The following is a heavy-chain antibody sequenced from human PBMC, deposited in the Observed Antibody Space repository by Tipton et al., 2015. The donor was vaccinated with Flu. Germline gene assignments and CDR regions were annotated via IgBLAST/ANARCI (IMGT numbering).Heavy chain of an antibody. CDR3: ARDDAFDI. CDR1: GFTFDAYA. Sequence: LRLSCAASGFTFDAYAMHWVRQAPGKGLEWVSGLGWNSGNIRYADSVKGRFTISRDNAKNSLYLQMNSLIPEDTALYYCARDDAFDIWGQGTMVTVAS. J-gene: IGHJ3*02. CDR2: LGWNSGNI. V-gene: IGHV3-9*01.